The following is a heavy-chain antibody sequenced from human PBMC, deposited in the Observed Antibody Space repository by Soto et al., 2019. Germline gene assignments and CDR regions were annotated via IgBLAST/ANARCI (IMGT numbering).Heavy chain of an antibody. V-gene: IGHV4-30-4*01. D-gene: IGHD2-15*01. CDR2: IYYSGST. J-gene: IGHJ3*02. CDR3: ARGGWFSAFDI. CDR1: GGSISSGDYY. Sequence: SETLSLTCTVSGGSISSGDYYWSWIRQPPGKGLEWIGYIYYSGSTYYNPSLKSRVTISVDTSKNQFSLKLSSVTAADTAVYYCARGGWFSAFDIWGQGTMVTVSS.